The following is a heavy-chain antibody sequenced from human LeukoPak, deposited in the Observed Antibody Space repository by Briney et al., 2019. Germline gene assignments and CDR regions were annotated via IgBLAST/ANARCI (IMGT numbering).Heavy chain of an antibody. J-gene: IGHJ4*02. CDR3: ARLSAGSYFHRDY. CDR2: IYPGDSQT. CDR1: GYSFSNNW. D-gene: IGHD1-26*01. Sequence: GESLKISCKGSGYSFSNNWIGWVRQMPGKGLEWMGIIYPGDSQTRYSPSFQGQVTISADKSISTAYLQWSSLKASDIAMYYCARLSAGSYFHRDYWGQGTLVTVSS. V-gene: IGHV5-51*01.